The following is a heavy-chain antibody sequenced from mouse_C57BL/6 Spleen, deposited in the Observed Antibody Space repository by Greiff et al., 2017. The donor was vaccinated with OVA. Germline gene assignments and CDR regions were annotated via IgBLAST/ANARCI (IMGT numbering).Heavy chain of an antibody. CDR2: IRNKANGYTT. J-gene: IGHJ1*03. V-gene: IGHV7-3*01. CDR3: ARFYCKRDFDG. CDR1: GFTFTDYY. Sequence: EVQRVESGGGLVQPGGSLSLSCAASGFTFTDYYMSWVRQPPGKALEWLGFIRNKANGYTTEYSASVKGRFTISRDNSQSILYLQMNALRAEDSATYYCARFYCKRDFDGWGTGTTVTVSS. D-gene: IGHD2-3*01.